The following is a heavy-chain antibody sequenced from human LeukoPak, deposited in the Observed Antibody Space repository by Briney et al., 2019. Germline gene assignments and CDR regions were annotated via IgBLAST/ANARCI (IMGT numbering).Heavy chain of an antibody. Sequence: SETLSLTCTVSGGSISSSSYYWGWIRQPPGKGLEWIGSIYYSGSTYYNPSLKSRVTISVDTSKNQFSLKLSSVTAADTAVYYCARPHRDYDFWAGAFDIWGQGTMVTVSS. V-gene: IGHV4-39*01. D-gene: IGHD3-3*01. CDR1: GGSISSSSYY. J-gene: IGHJ3*02. CDR2: IYYSGST. CDR3: ARPHRDYDFWAGAFDI.